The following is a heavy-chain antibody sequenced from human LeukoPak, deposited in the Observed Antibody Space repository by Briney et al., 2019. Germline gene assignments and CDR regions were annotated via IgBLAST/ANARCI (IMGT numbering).Heavy chain of an antibody. CDR1: GFTFSSYW. J-gene: IGHJ4*02. V-gene: IGHV3-21*01. CDR3: ARDYLAAQWLLSGGDY. Sequence: GGSLRLSCAASGFTFSSYWMSWVRQAPGKGLEWVSSISTSSTYIYYADSVKGRFTISRDSAKNSLSLQLNSLRADDTAVYYCARDYLAAQWLLSGGDYWGQGTLVTVSS. D-gene: IGHD5-12*01. CDR2: ISTSSTYI.